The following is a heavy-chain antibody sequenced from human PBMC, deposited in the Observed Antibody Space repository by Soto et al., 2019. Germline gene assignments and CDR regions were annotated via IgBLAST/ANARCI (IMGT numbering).Heavy chain of an antibody. Sequence: SLKLYCQGSGGTISVDAIGWLRLERGQGLEWMRGIIPIFGTANYAQKFQGRVTITADESTSTAYMELSSLRSEDTDVYYCDRESTPGLHPAFCPWAEGTLGTVYS. CDR1: GGTISVDA. D-gene: IGHD2-15*01. J-gene: IGHJ5*02. CDR2: IIPIFGTA. V-gene: IGHV1-69*01. CDR3: DRESTPGLHPAFCP.